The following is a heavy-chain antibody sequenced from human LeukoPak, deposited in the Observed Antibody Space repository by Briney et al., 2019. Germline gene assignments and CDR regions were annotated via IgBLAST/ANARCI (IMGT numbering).Heavy chain of an antibody. CDR2: ISGSGGST. CDR3: AKNSGSYYLGHDY. D-gene: IGHD1-26*01. CDR1: GFTFSSYA. Sequence: GGSLRLSCAASGFTFSSYAMSWVRQAPGKGQEWVSAISGSGGSTYYADSVKGRFTISRDNSKNTLYLQMNSLRAEDTAVYYCAKNSGSYYLGHDYWGQGTLVTVSS. J-gene: IGHJ4*02. V-gene: IGHV3-23*01.